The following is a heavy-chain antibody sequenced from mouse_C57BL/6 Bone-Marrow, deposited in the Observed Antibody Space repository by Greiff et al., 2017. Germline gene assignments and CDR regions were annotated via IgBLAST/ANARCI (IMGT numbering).Heavy chain of an antibody. CDR1: GYTFTSYG. V-gene: IGHV1-81*01. Sequence: VKLVESGAELARPGASVKLSCKASGYTFTSYGISWVKQRTGQGLEWIGEIYPRSGNTYYNEKFKGKATLTADKSSSTAYMELRSLTSEDSAVYFCARGDLAWFAYWGQGTLVTVSA. CDR3: ARGDLAWFAY. J-gene: IGHJ3*01. CDR2: IYPRSGNT.